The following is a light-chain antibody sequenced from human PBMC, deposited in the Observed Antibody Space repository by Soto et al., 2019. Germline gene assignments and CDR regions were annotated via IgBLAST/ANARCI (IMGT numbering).Light chain of an antibody. CDR3: QEYNNWPPYY. CDR1: PSVSSN. V-gene: IGKV3-15*01. J-gene: IGKJ2*01. Sequence: EIVMTQSPATLSVSPGERATLSCTASPSVSSNLAWYQQKPGQAPRLLIYGAYTRATGITARFSGSGSGTAFTITISTVQSADFGVQSWQEYNNWPPYYFGKGTKLEIK. CDR2: GAY.